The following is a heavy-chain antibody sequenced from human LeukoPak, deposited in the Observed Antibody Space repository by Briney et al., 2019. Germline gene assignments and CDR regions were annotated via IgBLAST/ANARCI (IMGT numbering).Heavy chain of an antibody. D-gene: IGHD3-22*01. CDR3: ARLNYYDSSGYKSGGYYFDY. J-gene: IGHJ4*02. CDR1: GYSFTSYW. CDR2: IYPGDSDT. Sequence: ESLKISCKGSGYSFTSYWIGWVRQMPGRGLEWMGIIYPGDSDTRYSPSFQGQVTISADKSISTAYLQWSSLKASDTAMYYCARLNYYDSSGYKSGGYYFDYWGQGALVTVSS. V-gene: IGHV5-51*01.